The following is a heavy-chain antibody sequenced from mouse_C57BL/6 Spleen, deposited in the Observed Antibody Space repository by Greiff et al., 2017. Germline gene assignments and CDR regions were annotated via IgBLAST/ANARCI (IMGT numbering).Heavy chain of an antibody. J-gene: IGHJ3*01. CDR1: GYTFTSYW. CDR2: IHPNSGST. D-gene: IGHD2-5*01. Sequence: QVQLQQPGAELVKPGASVKLSCKASGYTFTSYWMHWVKQRPGQGLEWIGMIHPNSGSTNYNEKFKSKATLTVDKSSSTAYMQLSSLTSEDAAVYYCARDDYSNPWFAYWGQGTLVTVSA. V-gene: IGHV1-64*01. CDR3: ARDDYSNPWFAY.